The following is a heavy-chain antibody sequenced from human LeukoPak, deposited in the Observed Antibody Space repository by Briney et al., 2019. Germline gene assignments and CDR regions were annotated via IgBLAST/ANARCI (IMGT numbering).Heavy chain of an antibody. CDR3: ARGRQWLASYYFDY. CDR1: GDSVSSFY. Sequence: PSETLSLTCTVSGDSVSSFYWSWIRQPPGKGLEWIGCIYYSGSTYYNPSLKSRVTISVDTSKNQFSLKLSSVTAADTAVYYCARGRQWLASYYFDYWGQGTLVTVSS. CDR2: IYYSGST. J-gene: IGHJ4*02. V-gene: IGHV4-59*02. D-gene: IGHD6-19*01.